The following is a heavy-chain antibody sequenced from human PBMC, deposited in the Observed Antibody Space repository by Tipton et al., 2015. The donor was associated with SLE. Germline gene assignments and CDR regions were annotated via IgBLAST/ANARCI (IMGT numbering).Heavy chain of an antibody. CDR3: ARDKWGEYTASTGYFWSFDP. D-gene: IGHD3-9*01. Sequence: TLSLTCTVSGGSISSQYWSWIRQPPGKGLEWIGYIYDSGSTNYNPSLKSRVTMSVDTSRNQFSLNLSSLTAADTAVYFCARDKWGEYTASTGYFWSFDPWGQGIPVTVSS. CDR1: GGSISSQY. CDR2: IYDSGST. V-gene: IGHV4-59*11. J-gene: IGHJ5*02.